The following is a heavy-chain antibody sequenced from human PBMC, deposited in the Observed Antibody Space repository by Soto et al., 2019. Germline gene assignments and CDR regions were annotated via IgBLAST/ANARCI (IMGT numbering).Heavy chain of an antibody. V-gene: IGHV1-2*04. J-gene: IGHJ3*02. CDR3: AIIPLRGAFDI. Sequence: ASVKVSCKASGYTFTGYYMHWVRQAPGQGLEWMGWINPNSGGTNYAQKFQGWVTMTRDTSIRTAYMELSRLRSDDTAVYYCAIIPLRGAFDIWGQGTMVTVSS. CDR1: GYTFTGYY. D-gene: IGHD3-10*01. CDR2: INPNSGGT.